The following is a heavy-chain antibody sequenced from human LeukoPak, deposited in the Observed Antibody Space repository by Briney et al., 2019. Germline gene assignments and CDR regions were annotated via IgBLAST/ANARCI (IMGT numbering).Heavy chain of an antibody. Sequence: PGGSLRLSCVASGFTFSTYGMHWVRQAPGKGLEWVAVISSDERTDYYSDSVRGRFTVSRDNSKNTLYLQVNSLRAEDTAVYYCARNSNRYMDVWGKGTTVTVSS. CDR2: ISSDERTD. V-gene: IGHV3-30*03. CDR3: ARNSNRYMDV. CDR1: GFTFSTYG. J-gene: IGHJ6*03. D-gene: IGHD2/OR15-2a*01.